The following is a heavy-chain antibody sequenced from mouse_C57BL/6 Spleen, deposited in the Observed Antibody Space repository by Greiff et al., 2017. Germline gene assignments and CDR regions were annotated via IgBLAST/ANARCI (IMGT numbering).Heavy chain of an antibody. V-gene: IGHV14-2*01. CDR3: ASGSYDVAMDY. CDR1: GFNINDYY. Sequence: EVQLQQSGAELVKPGASVKLSCTASGFNINDYYMHWVKQRTEQGLEWIGRLDPEDGETKYAPKFQGKATITADTSSNTAYLQRSGLTSEDTAVYCCASGSYDVAMDYWGQGTTVTVSS. D-gene: IGHD2-12*01. J-gene: IGHJ4*01. CDR2: LDPEDGET.